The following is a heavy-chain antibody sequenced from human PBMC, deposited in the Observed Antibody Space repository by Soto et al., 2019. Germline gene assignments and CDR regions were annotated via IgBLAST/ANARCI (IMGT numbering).Heavy chain of an antibody. J-gene: IGHJ6*03. CDR2: INSDGSST. Sequence: GGSLRLSCAASGFTFSSYWMHWVRQAPGKGLVWVSRINSDGSSTSYADSVKGRFTISRDNAKNTLYLQMNSLRAEDTAVYYCARGGLPKPYYYYYMDVWGKGTKVTVSS. CDR1: GFTFSSYW. D-gene: IGHD4-17*01. CDR3: ARGGLPKPYYYYYMDV. V-gene: IGHV3-74*01.